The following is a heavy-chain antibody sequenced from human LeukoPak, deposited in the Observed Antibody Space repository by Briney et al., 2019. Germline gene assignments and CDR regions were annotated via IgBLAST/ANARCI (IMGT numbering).Heavy chain of an antibody. CDR2: ISSSSSYI. D-gene: IGHD6-13*01. CDR3: ASHRWDAFDI. CDR1: GFTFSSYS. V-gene: IGHV3-21*01. Sequence: GGSLRLSCAASGFTFSSYSMNWVRQAPGKGLEWVSSISSSSSYIYYADSVKGRFTISRDNAKSSLYLQMNSLRAEDTAVYYCASHRWDAFDIWGQGTMVTVSS. J-gene: IGHJ3*02.